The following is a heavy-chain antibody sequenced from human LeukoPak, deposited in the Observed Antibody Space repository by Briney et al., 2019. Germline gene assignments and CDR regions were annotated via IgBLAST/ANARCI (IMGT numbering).Heavy chain of an antibody. CDR2: INPNRGGT. Sequence: GASVKVSCKTSGYTFTGYYMHWVRQAPGQGLEWMGWINPNRGGTNYAQKFQGRVTMTRDTSISTAYMEVSRLTSDDTAVFYCAREGSGYPYWGQGTLVTVSS. CDR3: AREGSGYPY. D-gene: IGHD5-12*01. V-gene: IGHV1-2*02. CDR1: GYTFTGYY. J-gene: IGHJ4*02.